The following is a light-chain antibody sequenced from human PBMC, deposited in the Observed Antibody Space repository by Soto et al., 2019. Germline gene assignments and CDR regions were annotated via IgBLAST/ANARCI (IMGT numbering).Light chain of an antibody. CDR2: DVS. J-gene: IGLJ1*01. Sequence: QSALTQPASVSGSPGQSITISCTGTSSDVGGYNYVSWYQQHPGKAPKLMIYDVSNRPSGVSNRFSGSKSGNTASLTISGLQAEDEADYYCSSYTSSSTFFGTGT. CDR3: SSYTSSSTF. CDR1: SSDVGGYNY. V-gene: IGLV2-14*01.